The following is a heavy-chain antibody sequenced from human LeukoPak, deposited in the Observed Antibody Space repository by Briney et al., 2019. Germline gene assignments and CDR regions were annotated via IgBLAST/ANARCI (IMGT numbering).Heavy chain of an antibody. D-gene: IGHD6-13*01. CDR1: DGSIISSSYY. V-gene: IGHV4-39*07. CDR2: IYYSGST. Sequence: SETLSLTCTVSDGSIISSSYYWGWIRQPPGKGLEWIGSIYYSGSTSYNPSLKSRVTISVDTSKNQFSLKLTSVTAADTAVYYCARGYSSSWYFNWFDPWGQGTLVTVSS. CDR3: ARGYSSSWYFNWFDP. J-gene: IGHJ5*02.